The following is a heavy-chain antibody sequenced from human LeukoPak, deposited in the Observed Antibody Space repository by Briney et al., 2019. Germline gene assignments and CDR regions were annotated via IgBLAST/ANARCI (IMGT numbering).Heavy chain of an antibody. V-gene: IGHV3-30*04. J-gene: IGHJ4*02. CDR1: GFTFSDYT. D-gene: IGHD6-13*01. CDR3: ARANSSSWHYFDY. Sequence: PGRSLRLSCAASGFTFSDYTMHWVRQASGKGLEWVAVISYDGGQKYHADSVKGRFTISRDNSKNTVSLQMNSLRAEDTAVIYCARANSSSWHYFDYWGQGTLVTVSS. CDR2: ISYDGGQK.